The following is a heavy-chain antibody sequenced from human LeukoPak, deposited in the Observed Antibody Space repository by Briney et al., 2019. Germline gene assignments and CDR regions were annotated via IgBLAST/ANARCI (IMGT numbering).Heavy chain of an antibody. CDR3: ARGYCSGGSCYSSYYYSYMDV. CDR2: IYYSGST. J-gene: IGHJ6*03. CDR1: GGSISSSSYY. D-gene: IGHD2-15*01. Sequence: SQTLSLTCTVSGGSISSSSYYWGWIRQPPGKGLEWIGSIYYSGSTYYNPSLKSRVTISVDRSKNQFSLKLSSVTAADTAVYYCARGYCSGGSCYSSYYYSYMDVWGKGTTVTVSS. V-gene: IGHV4-39*07.